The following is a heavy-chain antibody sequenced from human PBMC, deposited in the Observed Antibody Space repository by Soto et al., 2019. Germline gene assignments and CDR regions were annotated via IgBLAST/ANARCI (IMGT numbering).Heavy chain of an antibody. D-gene: IGHD3-22*01. CDR2: IIPIFGTA. Sequence: SVKVSCKASGGTFSSYAISWVRQAPGQGLERMGGIIPIFGTANYAQKFQGRVTITADKSTSTAYMELSSLRSEDTAVYYCARGGYYDSSGYYVIDYWGQGTLVTVSS. V-gene: IGHV1-69*06. CDR1: GGTFSSYA. J-gene: IGHJ4*02. CDR3: ARGGYYDSSGYYVIDY.